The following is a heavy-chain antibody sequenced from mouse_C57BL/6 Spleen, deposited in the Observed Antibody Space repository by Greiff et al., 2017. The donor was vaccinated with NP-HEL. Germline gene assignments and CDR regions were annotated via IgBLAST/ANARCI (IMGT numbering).Heavy chain of an antibody. CDR1: GYTFTSYW. V-gene: IGHV1-61*01. D-gene: IGHD3-3*01. CDR2: IYPSDSET. J-gene: IGHJ4*01. Sequence: VQLQQSGAELVRPGSSVKLSCKASGYTFTSYWMDWVKQRPGQGLEWIGNIYPSDSETHYNQKFKDKATLTVDKSSSTAYMQLSSLTSEDSAVYYCARWGRYYAMDYWGQGTSVTVSS. CDR3: ARWGRYYAMDY.